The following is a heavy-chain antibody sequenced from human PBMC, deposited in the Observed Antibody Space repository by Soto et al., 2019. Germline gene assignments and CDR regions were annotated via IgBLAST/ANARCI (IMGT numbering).Heavy chain of an antibody. CDR1: GGSFSGYY. CDR2: INHSGST. D-gene: IGHD6-19*01. V-gene: IGHV4-34*01. CDR3: ARGRPGYSSGWYRYYYGMDV. Sequence: PSETLSLTCAVYGGSFSGYYWSWIRQPPGKGLEWIGEINHSGSTNYNPSLKSRVTISVDTSKNQFSLKLSSVTAADTAVYYCARGRPGYSSGWYRYYYGMDVWGQGTTVTVS. J-gene: IGHJ6*02.